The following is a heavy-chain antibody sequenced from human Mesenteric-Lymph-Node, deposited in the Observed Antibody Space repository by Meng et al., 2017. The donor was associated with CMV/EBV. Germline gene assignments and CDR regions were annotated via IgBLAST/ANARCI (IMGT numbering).Heavy chain of an antibody. CDR2: IYYSGST. Sequence: SETLSLTCNVSGGSISSSSYYWGWIRQPPGKGLEWIGSIYYSGSTYYNPSLKSRVTISVDTSKRQFSLKVSSVTAADSGVYYCATAPIYQLPDFWGPGTLVTVSS. D-gene: IGHD2-2*01. V-gene: IGHV4-39*07. J-gene: IGHJ4*02. CDR1: GGSISSSSYY. CDR3: ATAPIYQLPDF.